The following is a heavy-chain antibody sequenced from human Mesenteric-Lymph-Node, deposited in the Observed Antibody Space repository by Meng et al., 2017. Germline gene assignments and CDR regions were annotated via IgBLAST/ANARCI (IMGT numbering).Heavy chain of an antibody. J-gene: IGHJ2*01. CDR3: VRYVPNGRFWYFDF. CDR2: ISVKNGEA. Sequence: QCPRVQSGADAKTPGASMKVSCQASGYIFTNYYISWVRQAPGQGLEWMGWISVKNGEAKYPQNFQGRVTMTTDTTTSTAYMELRSLTSDDMAVYYCVRYVPNGRFWYFDFWGRGTLVTVSS. D-gene: IGHD3-10*02. CDR1: GYIFTNYY. V-gene: IGHV1-18*03.